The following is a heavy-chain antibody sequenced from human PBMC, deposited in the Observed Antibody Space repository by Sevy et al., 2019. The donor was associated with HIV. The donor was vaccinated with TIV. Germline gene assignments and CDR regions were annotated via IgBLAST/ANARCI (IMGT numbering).Heavy chain of an antibody. CDR3: AKDLGYCTNGVCYKSAFDI. J-gene: IGHJ3*02. Sequence: GGALRLSCAASEFTFSSYWMTWVRQAPGKGLEWVANINQDGSEENYADSVKGRFTIFRDNAKKSLFLQMNSLRAEDTAVYYCAKDLGYCTNGVCYKSAFDIWGHGTMVTVSS. D-gene: IGHD2-8*01. CDR2: INQDGSEE. CDR1: EFTFSSYW. V-gene: IGHV3-7*03.